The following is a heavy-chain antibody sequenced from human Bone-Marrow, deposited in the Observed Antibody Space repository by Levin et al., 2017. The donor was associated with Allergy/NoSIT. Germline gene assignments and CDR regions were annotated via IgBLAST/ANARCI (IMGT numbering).Heavy chain of an antibody. V-gene: IGHV4-34*01. CDR2: INHSGST. D-gene: IGHD1-26*01. CDR3: ASRHRGSYYPVGYYYYGMDV. CDR1: GGSFSGYY. J-gene: IGHJ6*02. Sequence: PSETLSLTCAVYGGSFSGYYWSWIRQPPGKGLEWIGEINHSGSTNYNPSLKSRVTISVDTSKNQFSLKLSSVTAADTAVYYCASRHRGSYYPVGYYYYGMDVWGQGTTVTVSS.